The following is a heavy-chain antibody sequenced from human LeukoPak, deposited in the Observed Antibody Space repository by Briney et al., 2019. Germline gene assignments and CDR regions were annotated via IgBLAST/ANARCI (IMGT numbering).Heavy chain of an antibody. Sequence: SETLSLTCAVYGGSFSGYYWSWIRQPPGKGLEWIGEINHSGSTNYNPSLKSRVTISVDTSKNQFSLKLSSVTAADTAVYYCARDRYYDFWSGYDAFDIWGQGTMVTVSS. CDR2: INHSGST. V-gene: IGHV4-34*09. CDR1: GGSFSGYY. D-gene: IGHD3-3*01. CDR3: ARDRYYDFWSGYDAFDI. J-gene: IGHJ3*02.